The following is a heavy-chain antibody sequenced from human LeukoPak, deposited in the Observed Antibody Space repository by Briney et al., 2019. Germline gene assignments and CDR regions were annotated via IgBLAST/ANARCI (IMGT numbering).Heavy chain of an antibody. CDR1: DFIFITYA. CDR3: TRSAWLQSNYYFDY. Sequence: GGSLRLSCAASDFIFITYAMSWVRQAPGKGLEWGGFIRSKAYGGTTEYAASVKGRFTISRDDSKSIAYLQMNSLKTEDTAVYYCTRSAWLQSNYYFDYWGQGTLVTVSS. D-gene: IGHD5-24*01. CDR2: IRSKAYGGTT. V-gene: IGHV3-49*04. J-gene: IGHJ4*02.